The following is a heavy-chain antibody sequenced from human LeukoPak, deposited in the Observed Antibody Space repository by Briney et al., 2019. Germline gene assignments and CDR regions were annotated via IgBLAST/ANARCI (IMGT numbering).Heavy chain of an antibody. J-gene: IGHJ4*02. V-gene: IGHV3-23*01. CDR1: GFTFSNYA. Sequence: PGGSLRLSCAASGFTFSNYAMTWVRQAPGKGLEWVSTINNSGGSTYFADSVKGRFTISRDNSKNTLYLQMNSLRAEDTAVYYCAKHKYIQLWTPLDSWGQGTLVTVSS. D-gene: IGHD5-18*01. CDR2: INNSGGST. CDR3: AKHKYIQLWTPLDS.